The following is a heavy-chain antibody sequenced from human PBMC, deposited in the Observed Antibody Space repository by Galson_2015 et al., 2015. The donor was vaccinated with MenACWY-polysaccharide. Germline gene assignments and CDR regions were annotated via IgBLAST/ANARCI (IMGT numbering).Heavy chain of an antibody. D-gene: IGHD6-19*01. V-gene: IGHV1-69*04. CDR3: ARGRCSGNSSFYEY. Sequence: SVKVSCKVSGGSFNDYSLHWVRQAPGQGFEWVGRIIPFINRVDHAQKFQGRLTLIADTSTTTVHMEVSSLRSEDTAVYFCARGRCSGNSSFYEYWGPGTLGTISS. J-gene: IGHJ4*02. CDR2: IIPFINRV. CDR1: GGSFNDYS.